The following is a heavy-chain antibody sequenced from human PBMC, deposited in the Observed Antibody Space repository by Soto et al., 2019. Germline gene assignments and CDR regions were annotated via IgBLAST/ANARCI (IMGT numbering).Heavy chain of an antibody. V-gene: IGHV1-3*01. Sequence: QVQLVQSGAEVKEPGASVRLSCKAFGYSFTAYNIHWVRQAPGQGLEWMGWINAGNGNTRSSRKLQGRVTTTGATAATTAYLEMDSLRSEDTAIYYCARVAPSGGSVPRFDPWGQGTLLTVSS. CDR2: INAGNGNT. CDR1: GYSFTAYN. J-gene: IGHJ5*02. CDR3: ARVAPSGGSVPRFDP. D-gene: IGHD3-10*01.